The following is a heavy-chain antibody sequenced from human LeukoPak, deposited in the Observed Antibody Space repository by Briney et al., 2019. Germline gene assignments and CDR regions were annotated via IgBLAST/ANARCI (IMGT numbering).Heavy chain of an antibody. V-gene: IGHV4-34*01. D-gene: IGHD2-2*01. CDR3: ARVSSTSCHVDY. CDR1: GGSFSGYY. CDR2: INHSGST. J-gene: IGHJ4*02. Sequence: PSETLSLTCAVYGGSFSGYYWSWIRQPPGKGLEWIGEINHSGSTNYNPSLKSRVTISVDTSKNQFSLKLSSVTAADTAVYYCARVSSTSCHVDYWGQGTLVTVSS.